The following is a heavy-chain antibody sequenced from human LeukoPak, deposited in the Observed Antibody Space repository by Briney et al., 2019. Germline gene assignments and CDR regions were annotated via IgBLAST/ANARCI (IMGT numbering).Heavy chain of an antibody. CDR1: GFTFSSYS. Sequence: GGSLRLSCAASGFTFSSYSMNWVRQAPGKGLEWVSSISSSSSYIYYADSVKGRFTISRDNAKNSLYLQMNSLRAEDTAVYYCARVLPRLLGDAFDIWGQGTMVTVSS. J-gene: IGHJ3*02. CDR2: ISSSSSYI. CDR3: ARVLPRLLGDAFDI. D-gene: IGHD2-15*01. V-gene: IGHV3-21*01.